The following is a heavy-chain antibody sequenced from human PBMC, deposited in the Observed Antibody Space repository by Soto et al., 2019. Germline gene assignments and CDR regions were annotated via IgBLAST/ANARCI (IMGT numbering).Heavy chain of an antibody. V-gene: IGHV1-69*12. CDR3: ARGHIVVVGAAFASDYYCMGV. D-gene: IGHD2-15*01. J-gene: IGHJ6*02. Sequence: QVQLVQSVAEVKKPGSSVKVSCKASGGTFSSYAISWVRQAPGQGREWMGGIIPIFGTANYAQKFQGRVTITADESTGTAYMELSSMSAEDTAVYYCARGHIVVVGAAFASDYYCMGVWGQGSTVTVSS. CDR1: GGTFSSYA. CDR2: IIPIFGTA.